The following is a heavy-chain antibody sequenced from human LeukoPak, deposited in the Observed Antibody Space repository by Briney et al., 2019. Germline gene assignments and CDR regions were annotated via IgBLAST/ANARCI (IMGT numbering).Heavy chain of an antibody. J-gene: IGHJ4*02. Sequence: SETLFLTRTVSGGSISGSSYYWSWIRQPAGKGLEWIGRIYTSGTTNYNPSLKSRVTISVDTSKNQVSLKLRSVTAADTAVYYCAKEGWNDYYFDYWGQGTLVTVSS. V-gene: IGHV4-61*02. CDR3: AKEGWNDYYFDY. D-gene: IGHD1-1*01. CDR2: IYTSGTT. CDR1: GGSISGSSYY.